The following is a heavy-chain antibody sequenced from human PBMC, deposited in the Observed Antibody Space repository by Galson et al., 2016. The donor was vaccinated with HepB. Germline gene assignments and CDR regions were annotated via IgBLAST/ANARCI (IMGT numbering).Heavy chain of an antibody. Sequence: SETLSLTCAVSGGSISSTNWWSWVRQPPGRGLEWIGEIYQTGSTNYNPSLESRVTISLDTSRHPFSLKLTSVTAADTAVYYCASDYGDYVTGRGWFAPWGQGTLVIVSS. CDR1: GGSISSTNW. J-gene: IGHJ5*02. CDR3: ASDYGDYVTGRGWFAP. V-gene: IGHV4-4*02. CDR2: IYQTGST. D-gene: IGHD4-17*01.